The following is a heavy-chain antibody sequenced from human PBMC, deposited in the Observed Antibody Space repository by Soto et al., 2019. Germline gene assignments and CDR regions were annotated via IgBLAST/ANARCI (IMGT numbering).Heavy chain of an antibody. CDR1: LFTFINFA. Sequence: EVQLWESGGGWVQPGGSLRLSCEASLFTFINFAMRWVRQDPGKGLEGVSSIHRGDTYYEDSVRGRFTISRDNSKNTLSLQLISLRAEDTAVYYCAKATHNAEGVYCRSTSCAAEYFQNWGQGTLVSVSS. J-gene: IGHJ1*01. CDR2: IHRGDT. D-gene: IGHD2-2*01. V-gene: IGHV3-23*01. CDR3: AKATHNAEGVYCRSTSCAAEYFQN.